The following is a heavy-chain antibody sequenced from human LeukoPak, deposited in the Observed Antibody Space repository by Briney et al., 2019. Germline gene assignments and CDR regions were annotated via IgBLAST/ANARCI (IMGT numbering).Heavy chain of an antibody. Sequence: GGPLRLSCGASGFTLSSQWMSWVRESRGKGLEWGANIKEDGSEKSYVDSVQGRLTISRDNAKTSLYVQMNRLRAEDTAVYYCARAFSWGQGTLVTVSS. CDR2: IKEDGSEK. D-gene: IGHD3-16*01. CDR3: ARAFS. CDR1: GFTLSSQW. J-gene: IGHJ5*02. V-gene: IGHV3-7*01.